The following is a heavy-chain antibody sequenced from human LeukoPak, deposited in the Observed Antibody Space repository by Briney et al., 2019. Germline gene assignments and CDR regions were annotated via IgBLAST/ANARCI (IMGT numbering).Heavy chain of an antibody. CDR1: GGFFSGYY. CDR2: INHSGST. V-gene: IGHV4-34*01. Sequence: SETLTLTCAVYGGFFSGYYWSWIRQPPGKGLEWIGEINHSGSTNYNPSLKSRVTISVDTSKNQFPLKLSSVTAADTAVYYCARGLDAWFDPWGQGTLVTVSS. CDR3: ARGLDAWFDP. J-gene: IGHJ5*02.